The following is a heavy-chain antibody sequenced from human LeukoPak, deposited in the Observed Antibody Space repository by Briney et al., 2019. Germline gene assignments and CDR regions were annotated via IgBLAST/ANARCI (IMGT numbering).Heavy chain of an antibody. D-gene: IGHD4/OR15-4a*01. J-gene: IGHJ6*03. CDR3: ARVSSAVRTTYYYYYMDL. Sequence: SETLSLTCGVSNYSISSGYFWGWIRQPPGKGLEWIGSIYHSGITYYNPSLKSRVTISKDTSKNQFSLKLSSVTDADTAVYYCARVSSAVRTTYYYYYMDLWSKASTVTVSS. CDR2: IYHSGIT. V-gene: IGHV4-38-2*01. CDR1: NYSISSGYF.